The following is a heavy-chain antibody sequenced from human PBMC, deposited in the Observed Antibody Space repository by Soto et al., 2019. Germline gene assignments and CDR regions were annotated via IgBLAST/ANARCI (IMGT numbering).Heavy chain of an antibody. CDR3: ASPCGTTVTAHYYCYGMDV. CDR2: VIPIFGTA. D-gene: IGHD4-17*01. V-gene: IGHV1-69*01. J-gene: IGHJ6*02. Sequence: QVQLVQSGAEVKKPGSSVKVSCKASGGTFSSYAISWARQAPGQGLEWMGGVIPIFGTANYAQKFQGRVTITADESTSTAYMELSSLRLEDTAVYSCASPCGTTVTAHYYCYGMDVCGQGATVTVSS. CDR1: GGTFSSYA.